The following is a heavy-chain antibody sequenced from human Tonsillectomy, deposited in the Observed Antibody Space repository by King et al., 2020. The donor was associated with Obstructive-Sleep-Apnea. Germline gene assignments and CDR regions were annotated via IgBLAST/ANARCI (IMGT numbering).Heavy chain of an antibody. CDR2: IYYSGST. Sequence: LQLQESGPRLVKPSETLSLICTVSGGSISSYYWSWIRQPPGKGLEWIGYIYYSGSTNYNPSLKSRVTISVDTSKNQFSLKLSSVTAADTAGSYCARGRDLYYDSSGIDYWGQGTLVTVSS. CDR1: GGSISSYY. D-gene: IGHD3-22*01. CDR3: ARGRDLYYDSSGIDY. J-gene: IGHJ4*02. V-gene: IGHV4-59*01.